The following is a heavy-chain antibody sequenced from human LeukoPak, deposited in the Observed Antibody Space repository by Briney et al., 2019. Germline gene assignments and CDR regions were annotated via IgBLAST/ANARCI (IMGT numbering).Heavy chain of an antibody. J-gene: IGHJ4*02. D-gene: IGHD1-7*01. CDR3: ALRGNWNYGY. CDR2: IYYSGRT. CDR1: DDSISSSSYY. V-gene: IGHV4-39*07. Sequence: SETLSLTCTASDDSISSSSYYWGWIRQPPGKGLEWIGSIYYSGRTFYNPSLKSRVTISVDTSKNQFSLKLSSVTAADTAEYYCALRGNWNYGYWGQGTLVTVSS.